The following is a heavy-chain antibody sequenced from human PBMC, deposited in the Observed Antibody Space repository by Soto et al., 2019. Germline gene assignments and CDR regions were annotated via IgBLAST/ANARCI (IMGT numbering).Heavy chain of an antibody. V-gene: IGHV4-59*01. J-gene: IGHJ6*02. CDR1: GGSIRSYY. CDR3: ARISSVDPYGYVNGGLDV. Sequence: PAETLSLTCGVSGGSIRSYYGSWILQSPEKGLEWIGYFYHSGNSNYNPSLKSRVTISVDTSKNQLSLSLRSVTAADTAVYFCARISSVDPYGYVNGGLDVWGQGTTVTSP. D-gene: IGHD5-18*01. CDR2: FYHSGNS.